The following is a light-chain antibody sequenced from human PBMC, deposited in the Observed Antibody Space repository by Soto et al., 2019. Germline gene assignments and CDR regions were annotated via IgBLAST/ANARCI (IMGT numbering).Light chain of an antibody. CDR3: QQRSDWPPT. CDR2: DAS. Sequence: EIVLTQSPATLPLSPGERATLSCRASQSVSSHLFWYQQKAGQVPRLLIYDASNRVTGIPARFGGSGSGTDFTLTISGLEPEDFAVYYCQQRSDWPPTFGGGTKVEIK. V-gene: IGKV3-11*01. CDR1: QSVSSH. J-gene: IGKJ4*01.